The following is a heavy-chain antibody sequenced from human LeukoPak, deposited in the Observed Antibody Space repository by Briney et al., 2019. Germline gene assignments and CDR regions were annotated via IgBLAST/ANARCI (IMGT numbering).Heavy chain of an antibody. CDR2: ISSSSSYI. V-gene: IGHV3-21*01. CDR3: ARERSDYYGSGSYEY. Sequence: GGSLRLSCAASGFTFSSYSMNWVRQAPGKGLEWVSSISSSSSYIYYADSVKGRFTISRDNAKNSLYLQMNSLRAEDTAVYYCARERSDYYGSGSYEYWGQGTLVTVSS. J-gene: IGHJ4*02. D-gene: IGHD3-10*01. CDR1: GFTFSSYS.